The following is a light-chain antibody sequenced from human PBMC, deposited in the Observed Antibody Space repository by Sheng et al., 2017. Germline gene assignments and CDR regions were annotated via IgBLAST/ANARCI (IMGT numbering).Light chain of an antibody. CDR3: QQYDSAPDT. J-gene: IGKJ4*01. CDR2: DAS. Sequence: EIVLTQSPGTLSLSPGERATLSCRASESVSRNYLAWYQQKPGQAPRLLIYDASSRATAIPDRFSGSGSGTDFTLTISRLEPEDFAMYYCQQYDSAPDTFGVDGRGWR. V-gene: IGKV3-20*01. CDR1: ESVSRNY.